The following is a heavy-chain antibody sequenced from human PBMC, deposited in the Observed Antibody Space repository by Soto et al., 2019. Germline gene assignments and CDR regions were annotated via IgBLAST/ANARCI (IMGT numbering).Heavy chain of an antibody. Sequence: SETLSLTCAVSGYSISSDCYWGWIRQPPGKELEWIGSIYHSGSTDYNPSLKSRVTISLDTSKNQFSLKLSSVTAADTAVYYCAREVHGSGGSCYSSWFDPWGQGTLVTVSS. CDR2: IYHSGST. V-gene: IGHV4-38-2*02. CDR1: GYSISSDCY. D-gene: IGHD2-15*01. CDR3: AREVHGSGGSCYSSWFDP. J-gene: IGHJ5*02.